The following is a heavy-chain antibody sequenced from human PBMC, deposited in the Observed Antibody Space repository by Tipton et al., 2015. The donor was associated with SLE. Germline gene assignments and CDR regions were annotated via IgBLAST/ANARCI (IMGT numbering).Heavy chain of an antibody. J-gene: IGHJ5*02. V-gene: IGHV3-33*01. CDR3: ARSGHYCTVCLCYYWFDP. CDR2: IWYDGSKI. Sequence: SLRLSCAASGFTFSSYGMHWVRQAPGKGLEWVAVIWYDGSKIYYVASVEGRFTISRDNSKNMVNLQMSSLRAEDTTVYFCARSGHYCTVCLCYYWFDPWGQGTQVHVSS. D-gene: IGHD2-8*02. CDR1: GFTFSSYG.